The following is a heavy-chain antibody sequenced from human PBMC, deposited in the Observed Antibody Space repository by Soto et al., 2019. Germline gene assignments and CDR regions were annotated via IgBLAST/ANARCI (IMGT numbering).Heavy chain of an antibody. J-gene: IGHJ5*02. V-gene: IGHV1-69*01. CDR3: ARGYSSSWTYNWFDP. D-gene: IGHD6-13*01. CDR1: GGTFSSYA. Sequence: QVQLVQSGAEVKKPGSSVKVSCKASGGTFSSYAISWVRQAPGQGLEWMGGIIPIFGTANYAQKFQGRVTITADESTSTAYMELNSLRAEDTAVYYCARGYSSSWTYNWFDPWGQGTLVTVSS. CDR2: IIPIFGTA.